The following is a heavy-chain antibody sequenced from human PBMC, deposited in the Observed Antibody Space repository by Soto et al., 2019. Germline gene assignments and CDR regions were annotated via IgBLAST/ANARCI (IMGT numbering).Heavy chain of an antibody. Sequence: SETLSLTCTVSGGSVSSISYSWGWIRQSPGKGLEWIGTIYSSENTYYNPSLLSRVTISVDTSKNEFSLRLSSVTAADTAVYYCARHDHDILTGSYYFDYWGQGTLVTVSS. D-gene: IGHD3-9*01. J-gene: IGHJ4*02. CDR2: IYSSENT. V-gene: IGHV4-39*01. CDR1: GGSVSSISYS. CDR3: ARHDHDILTGSYYFDY.